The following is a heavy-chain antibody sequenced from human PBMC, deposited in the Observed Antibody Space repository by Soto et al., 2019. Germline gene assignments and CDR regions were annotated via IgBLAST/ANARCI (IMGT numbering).Heavy chain of an antibody. CDR1: GFTFSHAW. V-gene: IGHV3-15*07. Sequence: LLVESGGGFVQPGGSLRLSCVASGFTFSHAWMDWFRQAPGKGLELVGRIKSISDGETTNYAASVAGRFTISRDDSKNTLFLHVNSLKTEDTGVYYCTRRIAVAGTYYFDYWGQGTLVTVSS. D-gene: IGHD6-19*01. J-gene: IGHJ4*02. CDR2: IKSISDGETT. CDR3: TRRIAVAGTYYFDY.